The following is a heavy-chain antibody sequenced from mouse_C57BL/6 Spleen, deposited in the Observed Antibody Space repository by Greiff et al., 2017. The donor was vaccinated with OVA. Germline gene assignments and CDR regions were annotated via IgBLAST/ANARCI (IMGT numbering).Heavy chain of an antibody. CDR1: GFTFSSYG. V-gene: IGHV5-6*01. Sequence: EVQRVESGGDLVKPGGSLKLSCAASGFTFSSYGMSWVRQTPDKRLEWVATISSGGSYTYYPDSVKGRFTISRDNAKNTLYLQMSSLKSEDTAMYYCARHAGTGYFDVWGTGTTVTVSS. J-gene: IGHJ1*03. CDR2: ISSGGSYT. D-gene: IGHD4-1*01. CDR3: ARHAGTGYFDV.